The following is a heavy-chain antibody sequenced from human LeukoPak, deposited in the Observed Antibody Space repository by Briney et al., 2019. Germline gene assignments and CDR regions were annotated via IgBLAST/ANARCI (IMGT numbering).Heavy chain of an antibody. Sequence: ASVKVSCKASGYTFTSYGISWVRQAPGQGLEWMGWISAYNGNTNYAQKLQGRVTVTTDTSTSTAYMELRSLRSDDTAVYYCAREGESNYPSWDNWFDPWGQGTLVTVSS. V-gene: IGHV1-18*01. CDR3: AREGESNYPSWDNWFDP. D-gene: IGHD4-11*01. CDR1: GYTFTSYG. CDR2: ISAYNGNT. J-gene: IGHJ5*02.